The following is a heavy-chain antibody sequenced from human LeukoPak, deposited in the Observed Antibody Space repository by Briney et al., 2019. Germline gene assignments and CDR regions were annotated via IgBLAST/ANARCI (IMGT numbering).Heavy chain of an antibody. Sequence: GGSLRLSCVASEFIFSSYAMSWVRQAPGKGLEWVSNIIGSGARTYYADSVKGRFTISRDNSKNTLYLQMNSLRAEDTAVYYCAKGRTVSGPDYYYMDVWGKGTTVTVSS. J-gene: IGHJ6*03. V-gene: IGHV3-23*01. CDR3: AKGRTVSGPDYYYMDV. CDR2: IIGSGART. CDR1: EFIFSSYA. D-gene: IGHD3-16*01.